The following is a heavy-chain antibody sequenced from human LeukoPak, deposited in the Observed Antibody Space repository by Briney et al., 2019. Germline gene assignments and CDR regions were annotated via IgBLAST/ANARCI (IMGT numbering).Heavy chain of an antibody. CDR3: AKDDGEYYYGSGSYPF. D-gene: IGHD3-10*01. J-gene: IGHJ4*02. CDR2: ISGSGGST. Sequence: GGSLRLSYAASGFTFSSYAMSWVRQAPGKGLEWVSAISGSGGSTYYADSVKGRFTISRDNSKNTLYLQMNSLRAEDTAFDYCAKDDGEYYYGSGSYPFWGQGTLVTVSS. CDR1: GFTFSSYA. V-gene: IGHV3-23*01.